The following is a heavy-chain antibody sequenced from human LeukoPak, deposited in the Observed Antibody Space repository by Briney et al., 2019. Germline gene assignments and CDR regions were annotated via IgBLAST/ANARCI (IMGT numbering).Heavy chain of an antibody. CDR1: GGTFSSYA. CDR2: IIPILGIA. CDR3: ASGPDSSGYSSAEYFQH. Sequence: SVKVSCKASGGTFSSYAISWVRQAPGQGLEWMGRIIPILGIANYAQKFQGRVTITADKSTSTAYMGLSSLRSEDTAVYYCASGPDSSGYSSAEYFQHWGQGTLVTVSS. V-gene: IGHV1-69*04. D-gene: IGHD3-22*01. J-gene: IGHJ1*01.